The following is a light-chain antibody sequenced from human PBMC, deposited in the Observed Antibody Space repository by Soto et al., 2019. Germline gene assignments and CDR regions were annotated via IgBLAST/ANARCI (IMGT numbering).Light chain of an antibody. J-gene: IGKJ5*01. CDR1: QGIRSY. CDR3: QQVNSYPIT. CDR2: IAS. V-gene: IGKV1-9*01. Sequence: DIQWTQSPSFLSASVGDRVTITCRASQGIRSYLAWYQQKPGRAPKLLMYIASTLQTGVPSRFSGSGSGTEFTLSITSLQPEDFATYYCQQVNSYPITFGQGTRLEIK.